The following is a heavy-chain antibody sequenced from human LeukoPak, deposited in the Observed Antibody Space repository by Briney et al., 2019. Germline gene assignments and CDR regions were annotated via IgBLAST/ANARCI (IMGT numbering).Heavy chain of an antibody. Sequence: ASVKVSCKASGYXFTSYYIHWVRQAPGQGLEWMGIINPSGGSTSYAQKFQGRVTMTRDTSTSTVYMELSSLRSEDTAVYYCARVFSGNSDDYYYGMDVWGQGTTVTVSS. V-gene: IGHV1-46*01. J-gene: IGHJ6*02. CDR2: INPSGGST. D-gene: IGHD4-23*01. CDR1: GYXFTSYY. CDR3: ARVFSGNSDDYYYGMDV.